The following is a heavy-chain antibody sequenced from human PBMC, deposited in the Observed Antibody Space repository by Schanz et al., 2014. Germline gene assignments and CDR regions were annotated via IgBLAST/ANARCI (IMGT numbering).Heavy chain of an antibody. D-gene: IGHD1-26*01. Sequence: EVQLVESGGGLVQPGGSLRLSCAASGFTFSSYGMHWVRQAPGKGLEWVSLIDRDGGHTYYADSVKGRFTISRDNSKNSLYLPMNSLRTEDTAMDYCAKDSRGSSFDMDVWGQGTTVTVSS. CDR3: AKDSRGSSFDMDV. J-gene: IGHJ6*02. V-gene: IGHV3-43*02. CDR1: GFTFSSYG. CDR2: IDRDGGHT.